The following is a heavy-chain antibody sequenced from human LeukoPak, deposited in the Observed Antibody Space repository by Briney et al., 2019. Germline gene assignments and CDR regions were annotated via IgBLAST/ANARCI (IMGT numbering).Heavy chain of an antibody. Sequence: PSETLSLTCAVYGGSFSGYYWSWIRQPPGKGLEWIGEVERSGSTNYNPSLKSRVTISVDTSKNQFSLKLSSVTAADTAVYYCARGFTSWGWFDPWGQGTLVTVSS. CDR3: ARGFTSWGWFDP. V-gene: IGHV4-34*01. CDR2: VERSGST. J-gene: IGHJ5*02. CDR1: GGSFSGYY. D-gene: IGHD2-2*01.